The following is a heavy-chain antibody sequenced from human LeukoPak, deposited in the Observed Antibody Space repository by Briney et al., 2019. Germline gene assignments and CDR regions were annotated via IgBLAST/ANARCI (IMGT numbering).Heavy chain of an antibody. CDR1: GFTFSSYG. D-gene: IGHD6-6*01. Sequence: GGSLRLSCAASGFTFSSYGMHWVRQAPGKGLERVAFIRYDGSNKYYADSVKGRFTISRDNSKNTLYLQMNSLRAEDTAVYYCAKDLSSSSSLGRPYWGQGTLVTVSS. CDR3: AKDLSSSSSLGRPY. J-gene: IGHJ4*02. CDR2: IRYDGSNK. V-gene: IGHV3-30*02.